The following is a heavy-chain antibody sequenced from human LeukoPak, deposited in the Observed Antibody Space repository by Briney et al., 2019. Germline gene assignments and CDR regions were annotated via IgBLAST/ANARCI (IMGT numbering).Heavy chain of an antibody. CDR3: ARDRGSGSYLSSFDY. CDR1: GFTFSSYW. J-gene: IGHJ4*02. V-gene: IGHV3-74*01. CDR2: INTDGSST. D-gene: IGHD1-26*01. Sequence: GGSLRLSCAASGFTFSSYWMHWVRQPPGKGLVWVSRINTDGSSTNYAGSVKGRFTISRDNAKNTLYLQMNSLRAEDTAVYYCARDRGSGSYLSSFDYWGQGTLVTVSS.